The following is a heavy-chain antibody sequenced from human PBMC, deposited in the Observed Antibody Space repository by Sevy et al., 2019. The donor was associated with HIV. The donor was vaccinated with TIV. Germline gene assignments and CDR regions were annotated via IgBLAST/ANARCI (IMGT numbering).Heavy chain of an antibody. CDR1: GFTFSTYW. Sequence: GGSLRLSCAASGFTFSTYWMTWVRQAPGKGLEWVANINQDGSKKNYVDSMKGRFTISRDNAKNSLYVQMNSLRAEDTAVYYCARVGIFEGSESHFRFMDDWGQGILVTVSS. CDR2: INQDGSKK. J-gene: IGHJ4*02. D-gene: IGHD3-10*01. CDR3: ARVGIFEGSESHFRFMDD. V-gene: IGHV3-7*01.